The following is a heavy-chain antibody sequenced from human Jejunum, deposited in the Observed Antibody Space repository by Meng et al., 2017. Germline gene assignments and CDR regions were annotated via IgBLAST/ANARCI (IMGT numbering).Heavy chain of an antibody. Sequence: QPQQGGAGLLKPSETRSLTCAVSGGSLKDFYWNWIRQPSGKGLEWIGEISHSGSTNYNPSLKSRVTISVDRSQNQLSLKLTSVSGTDTAVYFCARALGAYGDSGFAYWGQGALVTVSS. D-gene: IGHD4-17*01. J-gene: IGHJ4*02. V-gene: IGHV4-34*01. CDR2: ISHSGST. CDR1: GGSLKDFY. CDR3: ARALGAYGDSGFAY.